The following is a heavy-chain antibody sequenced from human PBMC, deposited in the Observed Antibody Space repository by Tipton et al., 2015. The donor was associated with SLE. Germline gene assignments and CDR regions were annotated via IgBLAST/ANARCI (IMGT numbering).Heavy chain of an antibody. Sequence: TLSLTCTVSGGSISDYYWSWIRQPPGKGLEWIGYIDDSGSTNYNPSLKNRVTISVDTSKNQFSLSLTSVTAADTAVYFCVGETSGNWFDPWGQGTLVTVSS. CDR1: GGSISDYY. D-gene: IGHD3-10*01. CDR2: IDDSGST. J-gene: IGHJ5*02. CDR3: VGETSGNWFDP. V-gene: IGHV4-59*12.